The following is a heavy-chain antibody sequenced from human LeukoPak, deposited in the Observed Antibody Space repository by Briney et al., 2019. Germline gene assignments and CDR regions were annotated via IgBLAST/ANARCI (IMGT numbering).Heavy chain of an antibody. D-gene: IGHD6-6*01. CDR3: ARDRIAARLGLFDP. Sequence: ASVKVSCAASGYTFTGYCMHWVRQAPGQGLEWMGWINPNSGGTNYAQKLQGRVTMTRDTSISTAYMELSRLRSDDTAVYYCARDRIAARLGLFDPWGQGTLVTVPS. J-gene: IGHJ5*02. V-gene: IGHV1-2*02. CDR1: GYTFTGYC. CDR2: INPNSGGT.